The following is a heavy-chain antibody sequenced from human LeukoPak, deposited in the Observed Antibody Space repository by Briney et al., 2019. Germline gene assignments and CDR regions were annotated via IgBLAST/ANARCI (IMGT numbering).Heavy chain of an antibody. CDR3: ARGGHSESYYDFDY. D-gene: IGHD1-26*01. V-gene: IGHV4-59*01. CDR2: IYYSGST. Sequence: PSETLSLTCTVSGGSISSYYWSWIRQPPGKGLEWIVDIYYSGSTNYNPSLKSRVTISVDTSKNQFSLKLSSVAAADTAVYYCARGGHSESYYDFDYWGQGTLVTVSS. CDR1: GGSISSYY. J-gene: IGHJ4*02.